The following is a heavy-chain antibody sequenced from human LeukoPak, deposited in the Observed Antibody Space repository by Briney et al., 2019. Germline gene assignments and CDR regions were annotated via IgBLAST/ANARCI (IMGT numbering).Heavy chain of an antibody. Sequence: SSETLSLTCTVSGGSISSYYWSWIRQPPGKGLEWIGYIYYSGSTNYNPSLKSRVTISVDTSKNQFSLKLSSVTAADTAVYYCARRPGGVKKLVAGTGYFDYWGQGTLVTVSS. D-gene: IGHD6-19*01. CDR1: GGSISSYY. J-gene: IGHJ4*02. CDR2: IYYSGST. CDR3: ARRPGGVKKLVAGTGYFDY. V-gene: IGHV4-59*08.